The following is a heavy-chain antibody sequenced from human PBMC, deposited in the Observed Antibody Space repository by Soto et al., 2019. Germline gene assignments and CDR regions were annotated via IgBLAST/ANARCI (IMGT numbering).Heavy chain of an antibody. V-gene: IGHV3-23*01. CDR2: ISGSGGST. Sequence: GGSLRLSCAASGFTFSSYAMSWVRQAPGKGLEWVSAISGSGGSTYYADSVKGRFTISRDNSKNTLYLQMNSLRAEDTAVYYCARKGTVARNPRFDYWGRGXLVTVSS. CDR1: GFTFSSYA. D-gene: IGHD2-15*01. CDR3: ARKGTVARNPRFDY. J-gene: IGHJ4*02.